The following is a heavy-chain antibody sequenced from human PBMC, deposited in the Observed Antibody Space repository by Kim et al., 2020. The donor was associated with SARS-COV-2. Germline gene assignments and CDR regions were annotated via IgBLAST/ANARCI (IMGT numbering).Heavy chain of an antibody. Sequence: GGSLRLSCAASGFTFSSYDMHWVRQATGKGLEWVSAIGTAGDTYYPGSVKGRFTISRENAKNSLYLQMNSLRAGDTAVYYCARVRRPRGYFIFDYWGQGTLVTVSS. D-gene: IGHD5-18*01. CDR3: ARVRRPRGYFIFDY. J-gene: IGHJ4*02. V-gene: IGHV3-13*01. CDR1: GFTFSSYD. CDR2: IGTAGDT.